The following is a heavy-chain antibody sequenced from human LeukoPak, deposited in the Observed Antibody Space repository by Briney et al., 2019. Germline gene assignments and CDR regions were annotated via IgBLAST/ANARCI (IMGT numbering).Heavy chain of an antibody. J-gene: IGHJ4*02. D-gene: IGHD4-11*01. V-gene: IGHV3-11*01. Sequence: GGSLRLSCAASEFTFSDYYMSWIRQAPGKGLEWVSYISYSGDTIYYADSVKGRFTVSRDNAKNSLYLQMNSLRAEDTAVYYCVRDSTTFRFGYWGQGTRVTVSS. CDR2: ISYSGDTI. CDR1: EFTFSDYY. CDR3: VRDSTTFRFGY.